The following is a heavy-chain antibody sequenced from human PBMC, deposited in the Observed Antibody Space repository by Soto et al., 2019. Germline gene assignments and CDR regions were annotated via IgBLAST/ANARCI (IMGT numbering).Heavy chain of an antibody. Sequence: VQLVESGGGLVQPGRSLRLSCAASGFTFDDYAMHWVRQAPGKGLEWVSGISWNSGSIGYADSVKGRFTISRDNAKNSLYLQMNSLRAEDTALYYCAKGMVATILPFDYWGQGTLVTVSS. V-gene: IGHV3-9*01. CDR2: ISWNSGSI. CDR3: AKGMVATILPFDY. CDR1: GFTFDDYA. D-gene: IGHD5-12*01. J-gene: IGHJ4*02.